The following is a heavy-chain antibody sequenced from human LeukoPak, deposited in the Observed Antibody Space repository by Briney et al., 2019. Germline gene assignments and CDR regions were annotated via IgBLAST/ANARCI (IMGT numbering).Heavy chain of an antibody. V-gene: IGHV4-38-2*01. CDR3: AHRGSYYGLDFDY. Sequence: SETLSLTCAVSGYSLSSGYYWGWIRQPPGKGLEWIGSIYHSGSTYYNPSLTSRVTISVDTSKNQFSLKLSSVTAADTAVYYCAHRGSYYGLDFDYWGQGALVTVSS. J-gene: IGHJ4*02. D-gene: IGHD1-26*01. CDR2: IYHSGST. CDR1: GYSLSSGYY.